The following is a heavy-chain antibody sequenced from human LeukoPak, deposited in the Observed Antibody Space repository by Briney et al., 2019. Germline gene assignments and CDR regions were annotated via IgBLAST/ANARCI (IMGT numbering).Heavy chain of an antibody. Sequence: PGRSLRLSCAASGFNFSSLGMHWVRQAPGKGLEWVAVIWSYGNNKYYAESAEGRFTISRDNSMHTLYLQMNSLRAEDTAVYYCVRDSAGFDYWGQGTLVTVSS. J-gene: IGHJ4*02. CDR3: VRDSAGFDY. CDR2: IWSYGNNK. CDR1: GFNFSSLG. V-gene: IGHV3-33*01.